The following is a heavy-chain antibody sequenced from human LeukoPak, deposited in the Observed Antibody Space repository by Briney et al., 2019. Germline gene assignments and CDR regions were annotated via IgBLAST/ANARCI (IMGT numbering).Heavy chain of an antibody. CDR3: AKATRGRCSSTSCYSVNH. CDR1: GFTFSSYA. Sequence: GGSLRLSCAASGFTFSSYAMSWVRQAPGKGPEWVSAISGSGGSTYYADSVKGRFTISRDNSKNTLYLQMNSLRAEDTAVYYCAKATRGRCSSTSCYSVNHWGQGTLVTVSS. J-gene: IGHJ5*02. V-gene: IGHV3-23*01. CDR2: ISGSGGST. D-gene: IGHD2-2*02.